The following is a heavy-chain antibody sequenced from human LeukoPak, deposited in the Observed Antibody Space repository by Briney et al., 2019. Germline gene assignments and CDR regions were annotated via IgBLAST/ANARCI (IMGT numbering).Heavy chain of an antibody. CDR1: GYTFTGYY. CDR2: INPNSGGT. D-gene: IGHD4-11*01. CDR3: ARRPDYSNYDDAFDY. J-gene: IGHJ4*02. V-gene: IGHV1-2*02. Sequence: ASVKVSCKASGYTFTGYYTHWVRQAPGQGLEWMGWINPNSGGTNYAQKFQGRVTMTRDTSISTAYMELSRLRSDDTAVYYCARRPDYSNYDDAFDYWGQGTLVTVSS.